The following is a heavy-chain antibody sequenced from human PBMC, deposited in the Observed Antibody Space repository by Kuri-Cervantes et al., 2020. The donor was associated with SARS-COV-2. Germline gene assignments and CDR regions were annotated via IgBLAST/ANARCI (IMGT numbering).Heavy chain of an antibody. CDR1: GGSISSYY. CDR2: IYYSGST. V-gene: IGHV4-59*01. J-gene: IGHJ6*03. Sequence: SETPSLTCTVSGGSISSYYWSWIRQPPGKGLEWIGYIYYSGSTNYNPSLKSRVAISVDTSKNQFSLKLSSVTAADTAVYYCARDKGTYKKSYYYYYYMDVWGKGTTVTVSS. CDR3: ARDKGTYKKSYYYYYYMDV. D-gene: IGHD1-14*01.